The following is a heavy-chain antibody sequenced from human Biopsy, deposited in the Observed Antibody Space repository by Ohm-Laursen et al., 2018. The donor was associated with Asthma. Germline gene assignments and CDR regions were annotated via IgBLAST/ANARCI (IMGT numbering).Heavy chain of an antibody. V-gene: IGHV4-39*01. D-gene: IGHD3-22*01. Sequence: SDTLSLTCTVSGGSITSSSYYWGWIRQPPGKGMEWIGSMYHSGSPYSHPSLKSRATISVDTSKNQLSLKMSSVTAADTAVYFCVRHQYSSSWSTFDYWGQGALVTVSS. CDR3: VRHQYSSSWSTFDY. CDR1: GGSITSSSYY. CDR2: MYHSGSP. J-gene: IGHJ4*02.